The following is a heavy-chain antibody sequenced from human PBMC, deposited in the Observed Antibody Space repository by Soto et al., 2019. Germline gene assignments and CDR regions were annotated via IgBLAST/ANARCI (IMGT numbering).Heavy chain of an antibody. CDR2: IYYSRTT. V-gene: IGHV4-59*01. Sequence: SETLSLTCTVSGGSISSSYCSFIRQPPWKGLECIGYIYYSRTTNYNPTLKSRVTITVDTSKNQFSLKLNSVTAADTAVYYCARDRGTAMVNGFDYWGQGTLVTVSS. CDR1: GGSISSSY. CDR3: ARDRGTAMVNGFDY. D-gene: IGHD5-18*01. J-gene: IGHJ4*02.